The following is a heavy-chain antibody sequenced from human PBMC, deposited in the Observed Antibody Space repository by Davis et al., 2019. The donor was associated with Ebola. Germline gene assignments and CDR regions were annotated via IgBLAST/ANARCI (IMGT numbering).Heavy chain of an antibody. V-gene: IGHV1-2*02. J-gene: IGHJ3*02. Sequence: ASVKVSCKASGYGFNDFYLHWVRQAPGQGLEWMGWINPNSGGTNYAQKFQGRVTMTRDTSTSTVYMELSSLRSEDTAVYYCARYRSYYYDSSGHEPSDAFDIWGQGTMVTVSS. CDR3: ARYRSYYYDSSGHEPSDAFDI. D-gene: IGHD3-22*01. CDR2: INPNSGGT. CDR1: GYGFNDFY.